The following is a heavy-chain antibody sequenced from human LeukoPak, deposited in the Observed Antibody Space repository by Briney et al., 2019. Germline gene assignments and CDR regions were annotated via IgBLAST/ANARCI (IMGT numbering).Heavy chain of an antibody. CDR1: GGSISSGDYY. Sequence: PSETLSLTCTVSGGSISSGDYYWSWIRQPPGKGLEWIGYIYYSGSTYYNPSLKSRVTISVDTSKNQFSLKLSSVTAADTAVYYCARGDSGYSQIDYWGQGTLVTVSS. J-gene: IGHJ4*02. D-gene: IGHD3-22*01. V-gene: IGHV4-30-4*01. CDR3: ARGDSGYSQIDY. CDR2: IYYSGST.